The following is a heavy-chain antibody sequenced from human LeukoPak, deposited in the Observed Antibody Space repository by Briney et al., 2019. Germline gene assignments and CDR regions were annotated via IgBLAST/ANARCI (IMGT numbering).Heavy chain of an antibody. CDR2: ISYDGSNK. J-gene: IGHJ6*02. V-gene: IGHV3-30-3*01. CDR1: GLTFSSYA. D-gene: IGHD3-22*01. CDR3: ARDSQWLSGASSYYGMDV. Sequence: PGGSLRLSCAASGLTFSSYAMHWVRQAPGRGLEWVAVISYDGSNKYYADSVKGRFTISRDNSKNTLYLQMNSLRAEDTAVYYCARDSQWLSGASSYYGMDVWGQGTTVTVSS.